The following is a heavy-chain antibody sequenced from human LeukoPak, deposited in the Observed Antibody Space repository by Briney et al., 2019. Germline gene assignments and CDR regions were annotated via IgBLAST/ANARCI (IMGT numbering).Heavy chain of an antibody. D-gene: IGHD4-17*01. CDR3: ARDKTTVTTGYYYYYMDV. V-gene: IGHV4-59*12. CDR1: GGSISSYY. CDR2: IYYSGST. Sequence: PSETLSLTCTVSGGSISSYYWSWIRQPPGKGLEWIGYIYYSGSTNYNPSLKSRVTMSVDTSKNQFSLKLSSVTAADTAVYYCARDKTTVTTGYYYYYMDVWGEGTTVTVSS. J-gene: IGHJ6*03.